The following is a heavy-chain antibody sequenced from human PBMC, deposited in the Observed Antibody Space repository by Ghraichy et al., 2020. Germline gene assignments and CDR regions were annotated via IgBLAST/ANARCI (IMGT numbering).Heavy chain of an antibody. V-gene: IGHV3-48*03. Sequence: GESMNISCGASGFTFRAYEMNWVRQAPGKGLEWVSYTSSSGGTIYYTDSVKGRFSISRDNAKNSPYLQMNSLRVEDTAVYYCARGGAGGSDYWGQGTLVTVSS. CDR1: GFTFRAYE. D-gene: IGHD1-26*01. CDR3: ARGGAGGSDY. J-gene: IGHJ4*02. CDR2: TSSSGGTI.